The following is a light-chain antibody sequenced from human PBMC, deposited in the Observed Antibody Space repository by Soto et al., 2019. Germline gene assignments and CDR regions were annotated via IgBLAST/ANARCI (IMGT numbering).Light chain of an antibody. J-gene: IGKJ5*01. CDR1: QSVSNY. CDR2: DAS. CDR3: QQRSNLST. V-gene: IGKV3-11*01. Sequence: EKMLKQCPPTLSLYTGERATLSCRASQSVSNYVAWYQQKRGQAPRLLIDDASNRATGIPARFGGSGSGTDFTLTISSLEPEDFAVYYCQQRSNLSTCGQGTRLATK.